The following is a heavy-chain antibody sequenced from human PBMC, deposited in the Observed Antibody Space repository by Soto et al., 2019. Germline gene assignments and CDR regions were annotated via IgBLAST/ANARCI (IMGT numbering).Heavy chain of an antibody. J-gene: IGHJ5*02. CDR2: INADYGNT. V-gene: IGHV1-18*04. Sequence: ASVKVSCKASVYTFTNYGITWVRQAPGQGLEWMGWINADYGNTNYEQKFQGGVTMTTDTSTNTAYMELRSLRSDDTAVYYCARKSLSNFNWFDPWGQGTLVTVSS. CDR1: VYTFTNYG. CDR3: ARKSLSNFNWFDP. D-gene: IGHD4-4*01.